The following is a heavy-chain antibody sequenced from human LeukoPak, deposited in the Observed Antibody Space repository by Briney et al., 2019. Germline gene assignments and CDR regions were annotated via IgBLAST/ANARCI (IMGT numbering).Heavy chain of an antibody. Sequence: RAGGSLRLSCAASGFTFSSSAMSWVRQVPGKGLEWVSGISASGGSTYYADSVRGRFTISRDNSKNTLYVQMNSLRDEDTAVYYCARDTTEWFNAFDIWGQGTMVTVSS. D-gene: IGHD3-3*01. J-gene: IGHJ3*02. CDR1: GFTFSSSA. CDR2: ISASGGST. CDR3: ARDTTEWFNAFDI. V-gene: IGHV3-23*01.